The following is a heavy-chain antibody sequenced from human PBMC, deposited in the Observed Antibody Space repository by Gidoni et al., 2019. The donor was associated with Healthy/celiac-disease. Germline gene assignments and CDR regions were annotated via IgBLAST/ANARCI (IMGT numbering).Heavy chain of an antibody. CDR2: ISYDGSNK. Sequence: QVQLVESGGGVVQPGRSLRLSCAASGFTFSSYAMHCVRQAPGTGLEWVAVISYDGSNKYYADSVKGRFTISRDNSKNTLYLQMNSLRAEDTAVYYCARDWGRFGDGMVDYWGQGTLVTVSS. CDR3: ARDWGRFGDGMVDY. J-gene: IGHJ4*02. V-gene: IGHV3-30-3*01. CDR1: GFTFSSYA. D-gene: IGHD3-10*01.